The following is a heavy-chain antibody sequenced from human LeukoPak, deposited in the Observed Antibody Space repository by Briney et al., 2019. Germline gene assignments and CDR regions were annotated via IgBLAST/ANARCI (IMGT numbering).Heavy chain of an antibody. Sequence: ASVKVSCKASGYKLTSYGISWVRQAPGQGLEWMGWISAYNGNTNYAQKLQGRVTMTTDTSTSTAYMELRSLRSDDTAVYYCARVPVVPPAIGNWFDPWGQGTLVTVSS. CDR1: GYKLTSYG. CDR3: ARVPVVPPAIGNWFDP. D-gene: IGHD2-2*02. J-gene: IGHJ5*02. V-gene: IGHV1-18*01. CDR2: ISAYNGNT.